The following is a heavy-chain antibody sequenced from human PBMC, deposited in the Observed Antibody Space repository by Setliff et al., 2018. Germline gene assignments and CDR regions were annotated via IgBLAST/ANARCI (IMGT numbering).Heavy chain of an antibody. Sequence: SETLSLTCAVYGGSFSGYYWSWIRQPPGKGLEWIGEINHSGSTNYNPSLKSRATISVDTSKNQFSLKLSSVTAADTAVYYCARVPNFWSGYLDYWGQGTLVTVSS. CDR1: GGSFSGYY. CDR2: INHSGST. V-gene: IGHV4-34*01. CDR3: ARVPNFWSGYLDY. D-gene: IGHD3-3*01. J-gene: IGHJ4*02.